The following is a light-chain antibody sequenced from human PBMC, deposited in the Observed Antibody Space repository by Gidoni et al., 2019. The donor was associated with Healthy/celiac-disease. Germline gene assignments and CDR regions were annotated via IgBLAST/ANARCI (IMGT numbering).Light chain of an antibody. CDR1: QSVSSSY. J-gene: IGKJ2*04. CDR2: GAS. Sequence: EIVLTQAPGTLSLSPGERATLSCRSSQSVSSSYLAWYQQKPGQAHRLLIYGASRRATGIPDRFRGSGSGTDFTLTISRLEPEDFAVYYCQQYGSSPPMCSFGQGTKLEIK. CDR3: QQYGSSPPMCS. V-gene: IGKV3-20*01.